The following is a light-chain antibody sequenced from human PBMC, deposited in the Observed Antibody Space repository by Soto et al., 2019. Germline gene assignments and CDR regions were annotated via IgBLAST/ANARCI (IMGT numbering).Light chain of an antibody. Sequence: QSALTQPPSASGSPGQSVTISCTGTSSDVGGYNYVSWYQQHPGKAPKLMIYEVTKRPSGVPDRFSGSKSGNTASLPVSGLLAEDEADYYCSSHSGINNVVFGGGTKLTVL. J-gene: IGLJ3*02. CDR2: EVT. CDR1: SSDVGGYNY. V-gene: IGLV2-8*01. CDR3: SSHSGINNVV.